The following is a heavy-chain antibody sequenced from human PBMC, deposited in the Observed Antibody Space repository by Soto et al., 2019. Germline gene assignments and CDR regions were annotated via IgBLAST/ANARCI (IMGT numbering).Heavy chain of an antibody. CDR3: ARGGWSSSSDAFDI. J-gene: IGHJ3*02. CDR1: GGSISSYY. D-gene: IGHD6-6*01. V-gene: IGHV4-59*01. CDR2: IYYSGST. Sequence: SETLSLTCTVSGGSISSYYWSWIRQPPGKGLEWIGYIYYSGSTNYNPSLKSRVTISVDTSKNQFSLKLSSVTAADTAVYYCARGGWSSSSDAFDIWGQGTMVTVSS.